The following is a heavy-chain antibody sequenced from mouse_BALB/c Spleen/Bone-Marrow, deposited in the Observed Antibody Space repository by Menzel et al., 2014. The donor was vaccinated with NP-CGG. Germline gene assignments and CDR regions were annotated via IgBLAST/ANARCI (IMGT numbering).Heavy chain of an antibody. J-gene: IGHJ4*01. Sequence: VQLQQSGAELVKPGASVKLSCTASGFNIKDTYMHWVKQRPEQGLEWIGRIDPANGNTKYDPKFQGKATITADTSSNTAYLQLSSLISEDTAVYYCARDSPYAMDYWGQGASVTVSS. V-gene: IGHV14-3*02. CDR3: ARDSPYAMDY. CDR2: IDPANGNT. CDR1: GFNIKDTY.